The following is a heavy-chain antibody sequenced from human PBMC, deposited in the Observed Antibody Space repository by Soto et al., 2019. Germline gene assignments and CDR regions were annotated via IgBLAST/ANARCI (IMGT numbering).Heavy chain of an antibody. CDR1: GGTFSSYT. J-gene: IGHJ4*02. Sequence: ASVKVSCKASGGTFSSYTISWVRQAPGQGLEWMGRIIPILGIANYAQKFQGRVTITADKSTSTAYMELSSLRSEDTAVYYCAREGGYSSSWYPYWGQGTLVTVSS. D-gene: IGHD6-13*01. V-gene: IGHV1-69*04. CDR3: AREGGYSSSWYPY. CDR2: IIPILGIA.